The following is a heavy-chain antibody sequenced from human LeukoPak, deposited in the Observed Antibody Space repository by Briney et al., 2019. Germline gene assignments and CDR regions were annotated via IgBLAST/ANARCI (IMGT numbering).Heavy chain of an antibody. J-gene: IGHJ6*03. V-gene: IGHV1-18*01. D-gene: IGHD3-10*01. CDR1: GYMFTSYA. CDR3: ARGSGSPYYYYMDV. Sequence: GASVKVSCQASGYMFTSYAIHWVREAPGQGLEWLGWISVYNGKTDYAEGLQGRVTMTTDRSTKTAFMELRSLRSDDTAIYFCARGSGSPYYYYMDVWGKGTAVTVSS. CDR2: ISVYNGKT.